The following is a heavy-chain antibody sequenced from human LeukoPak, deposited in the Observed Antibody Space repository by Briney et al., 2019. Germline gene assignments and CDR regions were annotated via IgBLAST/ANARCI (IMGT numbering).Heavy chain of an antibody. D-gene: IGHD3-10*01. CDR1: GFAFNSYG. Sequence: GRSLRLSCAASGFAFNSYGMHWVRQAPGKGLEWLAIISHDGSNTYYADSVKGRITISRDNSKNTLYLQMNSLRAEDTAVYYCARGPKARSAFGSSYFDYWGQGTLVTVSS. CDR2: ISHDGSNT. J-gene: IGHJ4*02. CDR3: ARGPKARSAFGSSYFDY. V-gene: IGHV3-30*03.